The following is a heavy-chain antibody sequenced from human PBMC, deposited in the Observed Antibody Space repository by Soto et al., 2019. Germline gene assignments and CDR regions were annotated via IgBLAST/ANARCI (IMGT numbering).Heavy chain of an antibody. CDR1: GGTFSSYA. V-gene: IGHV1-69*13. CDR3: ARAVAGGVYYYYGMDV. CDR2: IIPIFGTA. Sequence: SVKVSCKASGGTFSSYAINWVRQAPGQGLERMGGIIPIFGTADYAQKFQGRVTITADESTSTAYMELSSLRSEDTAVYYCARAVAGGVYYYYGMDVWGQGTTVTVSS. J-gene: IGHJ6*02. D-gene: IGHD6-19*01.